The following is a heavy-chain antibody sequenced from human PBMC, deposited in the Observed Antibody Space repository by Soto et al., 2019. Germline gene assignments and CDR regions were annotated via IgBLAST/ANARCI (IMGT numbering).Heavy chain of an antibody. CDR3: ARLRNILTGSPMDV. Sequence: GGSLRLSCAASGFTFSDYYMSWIRQAPGKGLEWVSYISSSGSTIYYADSVKGRFTSSRDNAKNSLYLQMNSLRAEDTAVYYCARLRNILTGSPMDVWGQGTTVTVSS. J-gene: IGHJ6*02. CDR1: GFTFSDYY. CDR2: ISSSGSTI. V-gene: IGHV3-11*01. D-gene: IGHD3-9*01.